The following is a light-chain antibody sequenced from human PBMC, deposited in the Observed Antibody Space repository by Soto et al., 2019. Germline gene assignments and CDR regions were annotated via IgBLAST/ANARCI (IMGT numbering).Light chain of an antibody. CDR2: AAS. J-gene: IGKJ5*01. V-gene: IGKV3-20*01. CDR1: QSVSSSY. Sequence: EIVLTQSPGTLSLSPGERATLSCRASQSVSSSYLAWYQQKPGQAPRLLMSAASSRATGIPDRFSGSGSGTDFTLTISRLEAEDFAVYYCQQSSSSPFTFLQGTRLEIK. CDR3: QQSSSSPFT.